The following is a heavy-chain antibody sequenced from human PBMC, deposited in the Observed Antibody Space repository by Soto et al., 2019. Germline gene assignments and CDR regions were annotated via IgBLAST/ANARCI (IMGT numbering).Heavy chain of an antibody. V-gene: IGHV4-34*01. J-gene: IGHJ5*02. CDR1: GGSFSGYY. D-gene: IGHD3-10*01. CDR2: INHSGST. CDR3: ARAVYGSGIYSLRRGSAP. Sequence: PSETLSLTCAVYGGSFSGYYWSWIRQPPGKGLEWIGEINHSGSTNYNPSLKSRVTISVDTSKNQFSLKLSSVTAADTAVYYCARAVYGSGIYSLRRGSAPWGQGTLVPVSS.